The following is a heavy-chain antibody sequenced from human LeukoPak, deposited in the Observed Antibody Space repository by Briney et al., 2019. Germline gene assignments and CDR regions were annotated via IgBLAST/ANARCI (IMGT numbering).Heavy chain of an antibody. Sequence: GGSLRLSCGASGFTFSSYAMSWVRQAPGKGLEWVSSISGSGGTTHYADSVKGRFTISRDNSRDTLYLQMNSLRAADTAVYSCAKAIGYSYGSYYYMDVWGKGTTVTVSS. J-gene: IGHJ6*03. D-gene: IGHD5-18*01. CDR1: GFTFSSYA. CDR2: ISGSGGTT. CDR3: AKAIGYSYGSYYYMDV. V-gene: IGHV3-23*01.